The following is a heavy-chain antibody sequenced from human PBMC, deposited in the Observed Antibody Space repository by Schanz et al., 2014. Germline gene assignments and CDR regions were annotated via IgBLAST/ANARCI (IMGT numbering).Heavy chain of an antibody. Sequence: QVQLVESGGGVVQPGRSLRLSCAASGFTFSSYGMHWVRQAPGKGLEWVAVIWYDGSNKYYADSVKGRFTISRDNSKNTLYLQMNRLRAEDTAVYYCPKEKGDCSSTSCSYYFDYWGQGTLVTVSS. CDR1: GFTFSSYG. D-gene: IGHD2-2*01. CDR2: IWYDGSNK. CDR3: PKEKGDCSSTSCSYYFDY. J-gene: IGHJ4*02. V-gene: IGHV3-33*06.